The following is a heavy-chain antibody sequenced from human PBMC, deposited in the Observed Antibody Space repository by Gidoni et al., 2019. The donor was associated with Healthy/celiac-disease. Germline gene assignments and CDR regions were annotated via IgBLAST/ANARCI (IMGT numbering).Heavy chain of an antibody. Sequence: QLQLQEAGPGLVKHSETLSLACTTSGGSISSSSYYWGWIRQPPGTGLEWFGSMYYSGSTCYNPSLNSRVTISVDTSKNQFSLKLSSVTAADTAVYYCARQDYGDYYFDYWGHGTLVTVSS. V-gene: IGHV4-39*01. CDR3: ARQDYGDYYFDY. J-gene: IGHJ4*01. CDR1: GGSISSSSYY. D-gene: IGHD4-17*01. CDR2: MYYSGST.